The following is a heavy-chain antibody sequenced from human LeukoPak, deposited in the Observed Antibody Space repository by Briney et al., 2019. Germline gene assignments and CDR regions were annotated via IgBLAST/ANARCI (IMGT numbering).Heavy chain of an antibody. J-gene: IGHJ4*02. D-gene: IGHD3-10*01. CDR3: ANRGGY. CDR2: IRHDGSDK. CDR1: GFTFSYYG. Sequence: PGGSLRLSCAASGFTFSYYGMHWVRQAPGKGLEWVAFIRHDGSDKSYADFVKGRFTISRDNSKNTLFLQMNSLRTEDTAVFYCANRGGYWGQGTLVTVSS. V-gene: IGHV3-30*02.